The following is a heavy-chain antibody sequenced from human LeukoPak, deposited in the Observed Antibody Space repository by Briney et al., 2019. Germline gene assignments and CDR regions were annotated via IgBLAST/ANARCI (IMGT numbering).Heavy chain of an antibody. D-gene: IGHD1-1*01. V-gene: IGHV1-69*06. CDR1: GGSFRRYA. CDR3: AARDNGNDLLSYHAMDV. J-gene: IGHJ6*04. Sequence: SVKVSCKASGGSFRRYAFAWVRQAPGHGLEWMGGIMPVLDTGSYAQGFQGRVTITADRSTSTAYMELRSLRPEDTALYYCAARDNGNDLLSYHAMDVWGNGTTVTVS. CDR2: IMPVLDTG.